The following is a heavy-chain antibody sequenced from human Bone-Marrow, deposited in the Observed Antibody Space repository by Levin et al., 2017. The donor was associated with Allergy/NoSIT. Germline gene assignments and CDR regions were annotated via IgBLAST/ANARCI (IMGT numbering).Heavy chain of an antibody. CDR2: IDPRDSYT. J-gene: IGHJ3*02. D-gene: IGHD2-2*01. Sequence: PGGSLRLSCKGSGYSFTSYWINWVRQMPGKGLEWMGRIDPRDSYTNYSPSFQGHVTISADKSINTAFLQWRSLKAADTAMYYCARQDQLLFSAFDIWGQGTMVTVSS. CDR1: GYSFTSYW. V-gene: IGHV5-10-1*01. CDR3: ARQDQLLFSAFDI.